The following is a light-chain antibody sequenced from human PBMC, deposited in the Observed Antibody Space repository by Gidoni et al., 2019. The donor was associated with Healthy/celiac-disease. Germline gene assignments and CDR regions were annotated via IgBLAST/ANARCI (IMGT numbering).Light chain of an antibody. V-gene: IGKV1-9*01. Sequence: DIQLTQSPSFLAASVGDRVTITCRASQDISSYLAWYQQKPGKAPKLLVYAASTLQGGVPARFSGSGSGTEFTLTSSSLQPEDFATYSCQQLSSSPLTFGPGTKVEIK. J-gene: IGKJ3*01. CDR1: QDISSY. CDR2: AAS. CDR3: QQLSSSPLT.